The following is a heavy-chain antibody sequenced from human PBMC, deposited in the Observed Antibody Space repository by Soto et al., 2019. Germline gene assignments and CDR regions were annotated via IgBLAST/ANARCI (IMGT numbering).Heavy chain of an antibody. J-gene: IGHJ6*02. CDR3: AKCDYGDYYYYGMDV. Sequence: PGGSLRLSCAASGFTFSSYAMSWVRQAPGKGPEWVSVISGSGGSTYYADSVKGRFTISRDNSKNTLYLQMNSLRAEDTAVYYCAKCDYGDYYYYGMDVWGQGTTVTVSS. V-gene: IGHV3-23*01. D-gene: IGHD4-17*01. CDR1: GFTFSSYA. CDR2: ISGSGGST.